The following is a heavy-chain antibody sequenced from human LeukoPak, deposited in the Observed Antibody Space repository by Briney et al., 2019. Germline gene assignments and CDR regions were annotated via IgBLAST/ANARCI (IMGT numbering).Heavy chain of an antibody. J-gene: IGHJ4*02. V-gene: IGHV3-21*04. CDR1: GFTFSSYS. CDR2: ISSSSSYI. D-gene: IGHD3-9*01. CDR3: ARESSGPAPLSHYDILTAPIWETAY. Sequence: GGSLRLSCAASGFTFSSYSMNWVRQAPGKGLEWVSSISSSSSYIYYADSVKGRFTISRDNAKNSLYLQMNSLRAEDTAVYSSARESSGPAPLSHYDILTAPIWETAYWGQGTLVTVPS.